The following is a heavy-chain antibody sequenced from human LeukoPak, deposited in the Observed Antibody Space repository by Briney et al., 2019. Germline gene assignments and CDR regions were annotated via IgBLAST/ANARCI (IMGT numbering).Heavy chain of an antibody. D-gene: IGHD3-22*01. V-gene: IGHV4-30-4*07. CDR2: IYHSGSA. Sequence: SETLSLTCTVSGGSISSGPYSWVWIRQPLGKGLEWIGYIYHSGSASYNPSLMSRLTISVDTSKNQFSLKLSSVTAADTAVYYCARAKDSSGYYSLYYFDNWGQGTLVTVSS. J-gene: IGHJ4*02. CDR1: GGSISSGPYS. CDR3: ARAKDSSGYYSLYYFDN.